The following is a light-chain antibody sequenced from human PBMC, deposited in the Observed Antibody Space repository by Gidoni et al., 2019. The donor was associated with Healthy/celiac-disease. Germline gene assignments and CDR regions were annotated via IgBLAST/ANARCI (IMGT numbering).Light chain of an antibody. CDR1: QGIRSY. V-gene: IGKV1-8*01. J-gene: IGKJ2*01. CDR2: SAS. Sequence: AIRMTQSPSSLSASTGDRVTLTCRASQGIRSYLAWYQQKPGKAPKLLIYSASTLQSGVPSRFSGSGSGTDFTLTISCLQSEDFATYYCQQYYSYPQTFGQGTKLEIK. CDR3: QQYYSYPQT.